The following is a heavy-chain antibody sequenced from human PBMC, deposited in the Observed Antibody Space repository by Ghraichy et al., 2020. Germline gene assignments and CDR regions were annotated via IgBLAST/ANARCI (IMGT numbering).Heavy chain of an antibody. D-gene: IGHD6-25*01. CDR3: ARVGPNPATTRTDDAFDL. J-gene: IGHJ3*01. V-gene: IGHV3-11*06. Sequence: VSYISSSTSYTNYADSVKGRFTISRDNAKTAVYLQIDSLRAEDTAVYYCARVGPNPATTRTDDAFDLWGQGTVVTVSS. CDR2: ISSSTSYT.